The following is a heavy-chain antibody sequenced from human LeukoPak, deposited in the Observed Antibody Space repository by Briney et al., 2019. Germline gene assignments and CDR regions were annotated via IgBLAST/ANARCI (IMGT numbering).Heavy chain of an antibody. Sequence: GGSLRLSCAASGFTFSDYYMSWIRQAPGKGLEWVSYISSSGSTIYYADSVKGRFTISRDNAKNSLYLQMNSLRAEDTAAYYCASGQPVSTMRRWGQGTLVTVSS. V-gene: IGHV3-11*04. D-gene: IGHD3-22*01. CDR3: ASGQPVSTMRR. CDR1: GFTFSDYY. CDR2: ISSSGSTI. J-gene: IGHJ4*02.